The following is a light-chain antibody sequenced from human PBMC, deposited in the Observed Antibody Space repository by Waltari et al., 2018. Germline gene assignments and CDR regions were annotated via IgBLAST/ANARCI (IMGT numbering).Light chain of an antibody. CDR3: AAWDDTLSAGL. Sequence: QSVLTQPPSASGTPGQRVTISCSGSRSNIGINYVYWYQHLPGTTPKLLIYRNNQRPSGGPARFSGSKAGTSASLAISGLRSEDEADYYCAAWDDTLSAGLFGGGTNLTVL. CDR1: RSNIGINY. J-gene: IGLJ3*02. CDR2: RNN. V-gene: IGLV1-47*01.